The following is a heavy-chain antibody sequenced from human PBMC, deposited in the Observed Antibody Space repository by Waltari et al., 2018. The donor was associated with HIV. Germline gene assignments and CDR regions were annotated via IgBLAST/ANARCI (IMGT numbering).Heavy chain of an antibody. D-gene: IGHD1-26*01. CDR1: GGPISSGGYS. J-gene: IGHJ4*02. Sequence: QVQLQESGPGLVKPSPTLSLTCTVSGGPISSGGYSWSWIRQHPGQGLEWIGYIYYSGSTYYNPSLKSRVTISVDTSKNQFSLKLSSVTVADTAVYYCARELWGALGGYFDYWGQGTLVTVSS. CDR2: IYYSGST. V-gene: IGHV4-31*03. CDR3: ARELWGALGGYFDY.